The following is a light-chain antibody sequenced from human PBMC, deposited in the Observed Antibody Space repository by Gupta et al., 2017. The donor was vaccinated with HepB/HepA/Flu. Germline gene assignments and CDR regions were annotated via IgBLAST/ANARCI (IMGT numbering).Light chain of an antibody. Sequence: EIVLTQSPGTLSLSPGERATLSCRASQSVSSSYLAWYQQKPGQAPRLLIYGASSRATGIPDRFSGSGSGTDFTLTISRLEPEDFAVYYCQQYDSSPVGFGQGTKVEIK. CDR3: QQYDSSPVG. V-gene: IGKV3-20*01. J-gene: IGKJ1*01. CDR1: QSVSSSY. CDR2: GAS.